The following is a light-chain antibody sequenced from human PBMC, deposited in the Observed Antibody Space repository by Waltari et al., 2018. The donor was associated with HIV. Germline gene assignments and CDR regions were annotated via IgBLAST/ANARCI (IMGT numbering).Light chain of an antibody. V-gene: IGKV2-28*01. CDR1: QSLLHNNGHNY. J-gene: IGKJ1*01. CDR3: MHGQQTPV. Sequence: MIQSPDSLAVSPGEPASISCRSSQSLLHNNGHNYLDWYIQRPGQAPELLIYLASRRASGVPDRIAGSGSGTDFILKISRVEPEDVGVYYCMHGQQTPVFGQGTQVEV. CDR2: LAS.